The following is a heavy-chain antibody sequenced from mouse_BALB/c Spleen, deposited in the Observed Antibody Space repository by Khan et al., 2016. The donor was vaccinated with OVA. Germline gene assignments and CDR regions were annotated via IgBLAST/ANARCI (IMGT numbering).Heavy chain of an antibody. J-gene: IGHJ4*01. Sequence: VELVESGPGLVAPSQSLSITCTVSGFSLTNYGVHWIRQPPGKGLEWLGIIWAGGGTNYNSALMSSLTIRKDNSRSQVFLKMSSLQTDDTAMYYCAREPTDAMDYWGQGTSVTVSS. CDR3: AREPTDAMDY. CDR2: IWAGGGT. V-gene: IGHV2-9*02. CDR1: GFSLTNYG.